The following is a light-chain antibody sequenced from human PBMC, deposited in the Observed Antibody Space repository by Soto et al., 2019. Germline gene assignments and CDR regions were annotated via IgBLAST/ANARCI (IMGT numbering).Light chain of an antibody. Sequence: KKSAGTVSLSPWERATLSCRSSQSVSSTYLAWYQQKPGQAPRLLIYGASSRATGIPDRFSGSGSGTDFTLTISRLEPKDFAVYYCQQYGSSPLPVGGGTKVDIK. J-gene: IGKJ4*01. V-gene: IGKV3-20*01. CDR1: QSVSSTY. CDR3: QQYGSSPLP. CDR2: GAS.